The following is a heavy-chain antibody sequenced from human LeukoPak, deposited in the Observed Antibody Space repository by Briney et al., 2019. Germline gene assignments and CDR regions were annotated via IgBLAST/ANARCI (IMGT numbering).Heavy chain of an antibody. Sequence: ASVKVSCRASGYTFHTYDITWVRQAPGRGLEWMGWIRSQDGATNYAQKLQGRVTMTTDASTSTVHMELRSLRSDDTAVYYCARVGRSGSPGAFDIWGQGTMVIVS. CDR2: IRSQDGAT. V-gene: IGHV1-18*01. CDR3: ARVGRSGSPGAFDI. J-gene: IGHJ3*02. D-gene: IGHD1-26*01. CDR1: GYTFHTYD.